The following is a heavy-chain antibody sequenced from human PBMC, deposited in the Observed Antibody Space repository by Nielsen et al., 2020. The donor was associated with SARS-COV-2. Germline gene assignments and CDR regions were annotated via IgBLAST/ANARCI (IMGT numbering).Heavy chain of an antibody. Sequence: GESLKISCAASGFTFSSYSMNWVRQAPGKGLEWVSSISSSSSYIYYADSVKGRFTISRDNAKNSLYLQMNSLRAEDTAVYYCARVRLHYVLWFDPWGQGTLVTVSS. CDR2: ISSSSSYI. V-gene: IGHV3-21*01. J-gene: IGHJ5*02. D-gene: IGHD3-16*01. CDR3: ARVRLHYVLWFDP. CDR1: GFTFSSYS.